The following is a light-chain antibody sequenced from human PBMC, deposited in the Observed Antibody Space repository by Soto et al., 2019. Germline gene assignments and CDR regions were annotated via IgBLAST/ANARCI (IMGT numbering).Light chain of an antibody. CDR3: QSYDSRLSAYV. CDR2: TNN. J-gene: IGLJ1*01. V-gene: IGLV1-40*01. Sequence: QSALAQPPSVSGAPGQRVTISCTGSNSNIGAGYDVHWYLQLPGTAPKLLVHTNNNRPSGVPDRFSGSKSGTSASLAITGLEAEDEADYYCQSYDSRLSAYVFGTGTKVTVL. CDR1: NSNIGAGYD.